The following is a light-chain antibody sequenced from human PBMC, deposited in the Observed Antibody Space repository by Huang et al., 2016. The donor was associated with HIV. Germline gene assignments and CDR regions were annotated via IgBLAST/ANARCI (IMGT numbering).Light chain of an antibody. V-gene: IGKV3-15*01. CDR3: HRYNDWPMT. J-gene: IGKJ3*01. CDR1: QSVSSN. CDR2: GAS. Sequence: EIVMTQSPATLSVSPVGRATLSCRASQSVSSNLAWYQQKPGQAPRLLIYGASPRATGVPARFRGSVSGTEFTLTISDLQAEDFAVYYCHRYNDWPMTFGPGTKVDIK.